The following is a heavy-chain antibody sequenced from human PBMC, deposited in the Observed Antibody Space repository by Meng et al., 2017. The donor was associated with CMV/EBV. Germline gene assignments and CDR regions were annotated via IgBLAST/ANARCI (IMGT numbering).Heavy chain of an antibody. CDR3: ARESMVRGED. J-gene: IGHJ4*02. V-gene: IGHV4-34*01. CDR1: GGSCSGYY. D-gene: IGHD3-10*01. Sequence: VRRQQWGAGLLKPSETRCRPCAGYGGSCSGYYWSWIRQPPGKGLEWIGEINHSGSTNYNPSLKSRVTISVDTSKNQFSLKLSSVTAADTAVYYCARESMVRGEDWGQGTLVTVSS. CDR2: INHSGST.